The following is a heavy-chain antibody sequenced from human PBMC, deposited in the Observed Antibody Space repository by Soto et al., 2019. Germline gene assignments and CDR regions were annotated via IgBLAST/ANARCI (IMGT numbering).Heavy chain of an antibody. V-gene: IGHV1-8*01. CDR2: MNPNSGNT. CDR1: GYTFTSYD. D-gene: IGHD6-19*01. Sequence: ASVKVSCKASGYTFTSYDINWVRQATGQGLEWMGWMNPNSGNTGYAQKFQGRVTMTRNTSISIAYMELSSLRSEDTAVYYCARGYSSGWYLAEWKINYYYYYYMDVWGKGTTVTVSS. CDR3: ARGYSSGWYLAEWKINYYYYYYMDV. J-gene: IGHJ6*03.